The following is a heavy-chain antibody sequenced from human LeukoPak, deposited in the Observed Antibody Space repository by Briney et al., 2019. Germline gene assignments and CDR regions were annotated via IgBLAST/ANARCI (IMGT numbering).Heavy chain of an antibody. J-gene: IGHJ4*02. V-gene: IGHV3-30*02. CDR3: AKDLAGYYPGGIDY. Sequence: PGGSLRLSCAGSGFTFISYGMHWVRQAPGKGLEWVSFIRYDGSNKYYADSVKGRFTISRDNSKNTLYLQVSSLRAEDTAVYYCAKDLAGYYPGGIDYWGQGTLVTVSS. CDR1: GFTFISYG. D-gene: IGHD3-22*01. CDR2: IRYDGSNK.